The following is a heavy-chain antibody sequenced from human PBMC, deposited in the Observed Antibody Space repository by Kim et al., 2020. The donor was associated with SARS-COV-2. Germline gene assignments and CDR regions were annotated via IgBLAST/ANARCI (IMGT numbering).Heavy chain of an antibody. J-gene: IGHJ4*02. Sequence: SETLSLTCTVSGYSISSGYYWGWIRQPPGKGLEWIGSIYHSGSTYYNPSLKSRVTISVDTSKNQFSLKLSSVTAADTAVYYCARPRGGYDWAWVYWGQGTLVTVSS. CDR3: ARPRGGYDWAWVY. CDR1: GYSISSGYY. V-gene: IGHV4-38-2*02. D-gene: IGHD5-12*01. CDR2: IYHSGST.